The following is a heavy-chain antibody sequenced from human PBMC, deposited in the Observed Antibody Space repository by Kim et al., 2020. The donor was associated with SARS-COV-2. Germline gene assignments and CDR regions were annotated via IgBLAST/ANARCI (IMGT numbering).Heavy chain of an antibody. CDR3: ASSSSSWYYFDY. J-gene: IGHJ4*02. Sequence: GGSLRLSCAASGFTVSSNYMSWVRQAPGKGLEWVSVIYSGGSTYYADSVKGRFTISRDNSKNTLYLQMNSLRAEDTAVYYCASSSSSWYYFDYWGQGTLVTVSS. V-gene: IGHV3-53*01. CDR1: GFTVSSNY. CDR2: IYSGGST. D-gene: IGHD6-13*01.